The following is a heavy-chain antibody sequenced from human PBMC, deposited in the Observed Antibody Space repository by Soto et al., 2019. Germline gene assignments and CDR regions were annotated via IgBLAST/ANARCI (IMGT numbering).Heavy chain of an antibody. CDR2: IYYRGNT. D-gene: IGHD3-16*01. CDR3: ARRYGGNFDY. Sequence: TSETLSLTCTVSGGSISSYYWNWIRQPPGKGLEWIGYIYYRGNTNYNPSLKSRVTISVDTSKNQFSLKLSSVTAADTAVYYCARRYGGNFDYWGQGTLVTV. CDR1: GGSISSYY. V-gene: IGHV4-59*01. J-gene: IGHJ4*02.